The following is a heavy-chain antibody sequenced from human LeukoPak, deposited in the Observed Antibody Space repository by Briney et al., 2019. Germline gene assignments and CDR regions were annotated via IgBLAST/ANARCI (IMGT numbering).Heavy chain of an antibody. CDR2: INHSGST. J-gene: IGHJ3*02. CDR3: ARVRSWYPTRHDAFDI. Sequence: SGPLSLTCAVYGGPFSGYYWSWIPQPPGKGLEWIGEINHSGSTNYNPSLKSRVTISVVTSKNQFSLKLSSVTAADTAVYYCARVRSWYPTRHDAFDIWGQGTMVTVSS. D-gene: IGHD6-13*01. V-gene: IGHV4-34*01. CDR1: GGPFSGYY.